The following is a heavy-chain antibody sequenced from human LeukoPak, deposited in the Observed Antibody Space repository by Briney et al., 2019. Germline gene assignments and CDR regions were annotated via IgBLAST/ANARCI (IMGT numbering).Heavy chain of an antibody. V-gene: IGHV4-34*01. J-gene: IGHJ5*02. CDR3: ARGDLGYCSGGSCYGDWFDP. CDR1: GFTFSSYS. CDR2: INHSGST. Sequence: GSLRLSCAASGFTFSSYSMNWIRQPPGKGLEWIGEINHSGSTNYNPSLKSRVTISVDTSKNQFSLKLSSVTAADTAVYYCARGDLGYCSGGSCYGDWFDPWGQGTLVTVSS. D-gene: IGHD2-15*01.